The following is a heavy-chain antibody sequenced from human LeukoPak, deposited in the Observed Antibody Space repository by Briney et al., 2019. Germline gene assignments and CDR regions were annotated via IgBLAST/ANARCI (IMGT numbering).Heavy chain of an antibody. CDR1: GFTFSSYA. D-gene: IGHD3-3*01. V-gene: IGHV3-7*01. J-gene: IGHJ4*02. CDR3: ARLREIPVFGVVTKSTSYFDY. CDR2: IKQDRSEE. Sequence: GGSLRLSCAASGFTFSSYAMSWVRQAPGKGLELVANIKQDRSEEYYVDSVKGRFTISRDNAKNSLYLQMNSLRAEDTAVYYCARLREIPVFGVVTKSTSYFDYWGQGTLVTVSS.